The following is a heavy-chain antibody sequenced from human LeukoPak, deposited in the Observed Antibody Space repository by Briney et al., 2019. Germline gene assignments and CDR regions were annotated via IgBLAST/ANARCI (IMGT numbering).Heavy chain of an antibody. D-gene: IGHD1-1*01. CDR2: ISYDGSNK. CDR3: ARGNTPFAGLERSSTYFDY. Sequence: GGSLRLSCAASGFTFSSYAMHWVRQAPGKGLEWVAVISYDGSNKYYADSVKGRFTISRDNSKNTLYLRMNSLRAEDTAVYYCARGNTPFAGLERSSTYFDYWGQGTLVTVSS. J-gene: IGHJ4*02. CDR1: GFTFSSYA. V-gene: IGHV3-30*04.